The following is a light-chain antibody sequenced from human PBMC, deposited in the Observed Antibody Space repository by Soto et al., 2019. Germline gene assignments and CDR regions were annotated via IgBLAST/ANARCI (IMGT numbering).Light chain of an antibody. CDR3: SSYTAINTVT. CDR2: EVT. V-gene: IGLV2-14*01. J-gene: IGLJ2*01. Sequence: QSALTQTASVSGSPGQSITISCTGTTSDVGGYNYVSWYQQHPGKGPKLIIYEVTNRPSGVSFRFSGSKSGNTASLTISGLQAEDEADYYCSSYTAINTVTFGGGTKVTVL. CDR1: TSDVGGYNY.